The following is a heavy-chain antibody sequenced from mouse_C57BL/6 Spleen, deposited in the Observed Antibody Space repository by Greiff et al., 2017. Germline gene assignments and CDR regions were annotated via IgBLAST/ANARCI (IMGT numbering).Heavy chain of an antibody. V-gene: IGHV1-42*01. CDR1: GYSFTGYY. D-gene: IGHD2-1*01. CDR3: ARLRGNYDY. Sequence: VQLQQSGPELVKPGASVTISCKASGYSFTGYYMNWVKQSPEKSLEWIGEINPSTGGTTYNQKFKAKATLTVDKSSSTAYMQLKSLTSEDSAVYYCARLRGNYDYWGQGTTLTVSS. CDR2: INPSTGGT. J-gene: IGHJ2*01.